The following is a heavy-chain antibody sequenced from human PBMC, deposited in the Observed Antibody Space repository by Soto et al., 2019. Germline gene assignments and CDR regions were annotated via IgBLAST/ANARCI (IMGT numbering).Heavy chain of an antibody. Sequence: PSETLSLTCTVSGGSISSYYWSWIRQPPGKGLQWIGYIYYSGSTNYNPSLKCRVTISVDTSKNQFSLKLSHVTAADTAVYYCARDRYGSYKVWGQGTLVTVSS. V-gene: IGHV4-59*01. CDR3: ARDRYGSYKV. J-gene: IGHJ4*02. CDR2: IYYSGST. D-gene: IGHD1-26*01. CDR1: GGSISSYY.